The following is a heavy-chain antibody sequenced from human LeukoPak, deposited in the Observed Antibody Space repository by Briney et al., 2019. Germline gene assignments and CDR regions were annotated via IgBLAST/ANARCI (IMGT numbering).Heavy chain of an antibody. CDR1: GFTFDDYG. Sequence: TGGSLRLSCAASGFTFDDYGMSWVRQAQGKGVEWVSGINWNGGSTGYAASVKGRFTISRDNAKNSLYLQMNSLSAEDTALYYCASFLGYCSSVRCYGAFDIWGQGTMVTVSS. D-gene: IGHD2-2*01. CDR3: ASFLGYCSSVRCYGAFDI. V-gene: IGHV3-20*04. J-gene: IGHJ3*02. CDR2: INWNGGST.